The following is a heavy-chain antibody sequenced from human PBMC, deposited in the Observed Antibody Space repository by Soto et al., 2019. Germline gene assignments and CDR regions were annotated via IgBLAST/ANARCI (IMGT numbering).Heavy chain of an antibody. CDR2: IYYSGST. Sequence: SEPLSLTCTVSGGSISSGDYYWSWIRQPPGKGLEWIGYIYYSGSTYYNPSLKSRVTISVDTSKNQFSLKLSSVTAADTAVYYCARIYSGYANYFDYWGQGTLVTVSS. J-gene: IGHJ4*02. CDR1: GGSISSGDYY. D-gene: IGHD5-12*01. V-gene: IGHV4-30-4*08. CDR3: ARIYSGYANYFDY.